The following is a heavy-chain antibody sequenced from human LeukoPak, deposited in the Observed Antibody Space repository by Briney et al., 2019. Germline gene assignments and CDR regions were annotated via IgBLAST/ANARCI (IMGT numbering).Heavy chain of an antibody. Sequence: SETLSLTCTVSGGSISSGDYYWSWIRQPPGKGLEWIGYIYYSGSTYYNPSLKSRVTISVDTSKNQFSLKLSSVTAADTAVYYCARTRGYSGYDFDYWGQGTLVTVSS. CDR2: IYYSGST. CDR1: GGSISSGDYY. V-gene: IGHV4-30-4*01. D-gene: IGHD5-12*01. J-gene: IGHJ4*02. CDR3: ARTRGYSGYDFDY.